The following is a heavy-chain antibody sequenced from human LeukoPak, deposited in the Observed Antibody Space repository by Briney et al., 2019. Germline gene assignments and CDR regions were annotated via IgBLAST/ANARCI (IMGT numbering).Heavy chain of an antibody. CDR2: ISGSGGST. CDR3: AKDRVGGYRVFDD. J-gene: IGHJ4*02. Sequence: GGSLRLSCAASGFTFSSYAMSWVRQAPGKGLEWVSAISGSGGSTYYADSVKGRFTISRDNSKNTLYLQMDSLRVEDTALYYCAKDRVGGYRVFDDWGQGTLVTVSS. D-gene: IGHD5-12*01. CDR1: GFTFSSYA. V-gene: IGHV3-23*01.